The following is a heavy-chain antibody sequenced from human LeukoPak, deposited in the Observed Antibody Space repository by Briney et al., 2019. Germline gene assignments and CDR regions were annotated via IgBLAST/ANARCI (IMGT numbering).Heavy chain of an antibody. D-gene: IGHD3-9*01. J-gene: IGHJ4*02. CDR1: DGSFSGYY. Sequence: SETLSLTCAVYDGSFSGYYWSWIRQPPGKGLEWIGEVNHSGSANYNPSLKSRVTISVDTSKNQFSLNLSSVTASDTAVYYCARVRYFDWVVNYFDYWGQGTLVTVSS. CDR3: ARVRYFDWVVNYFDY. CDR2: VNHSGSA. V-gene: IGHV4-34*01.